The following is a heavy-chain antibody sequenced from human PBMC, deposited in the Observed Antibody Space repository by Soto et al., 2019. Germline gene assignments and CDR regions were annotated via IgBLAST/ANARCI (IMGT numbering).Heavy chain of an antibody. D-gene: IGHD1-26*01. J-gene: IGHJ5*02. CDR3: ATQEVGGSYVYTFDP. Sequence: SETLSLTCTVSGGSITSSSYYLGWIRQPPGKGLEWIGSIYYSGSTYYNPSLKSRVTISVDTSKNQFSLKLSSVAAADTAVYYCATQEVGGSYVYTFDPWGQG. CDR2: IYYSGST. CDR1: GGSITSSSYY. V-gene: IGHV4-39*01.